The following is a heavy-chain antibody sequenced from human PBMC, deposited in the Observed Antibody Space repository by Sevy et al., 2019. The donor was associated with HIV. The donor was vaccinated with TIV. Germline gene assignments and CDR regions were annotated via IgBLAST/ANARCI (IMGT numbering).Heavy chain of an antibody. J-gene: IGHJ4*02. D-gene: IGHD3-22*01. CDR1: GYTLTQFS. Sequence: ASVKVSCKIPGYTLTQFSMHWVRQAPGKGLEWMGTFDPEDGERIYALKFQGRVTMTEDTSTDTAYMELSSLRSEDTAVYYCAITREYNSDNSGYFDYWGQGTLVTVSS. CDR3: AITREYNSDNSGYFDY. V-gene: IGHV1-24*01. CDR2: FDPEDGER.